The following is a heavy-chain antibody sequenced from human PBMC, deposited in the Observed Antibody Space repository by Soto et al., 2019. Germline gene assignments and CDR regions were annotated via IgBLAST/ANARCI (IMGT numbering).Heavy chain of an antibody. D-gene: IGHD1-1*01. Sequence: VSVEVSWKVPGYRITYLSRRWVRQAKKKGLEWMGNFEPEDGERIYAQKFQGRVTVTEDTSSNTAYLELTSLTSDDTALYFCAVESPTTEIAPHHYNGMGVWGQGTTVTVSS. CDR2: FEPEDGER. J-gene: IGHJ6*02. CDR1: GYRITYLS. V-gene: IGHV1-24*01. CDR3: AVESPTTEIAPHHYNGMGV.